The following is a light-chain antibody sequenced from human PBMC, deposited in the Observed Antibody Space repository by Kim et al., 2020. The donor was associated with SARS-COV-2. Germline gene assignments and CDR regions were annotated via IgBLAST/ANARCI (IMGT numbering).Light chain of an antibody. CDR2: AAS. J-gene: IGKJ5*01. CDR1: QDIKNA. Sequence: DIQMTQSPSSLSASVGDTVIITCQASQDIKNALNWYQQIPGRAPKLLIYAASNREAGVPSRFSGSASGTHFTFTIGSLHPEDFATYYCQQYGDVQITFGQGTRLEIK. CDR3: QQYGDVQIT. V-gene: IGKV1-33*01.